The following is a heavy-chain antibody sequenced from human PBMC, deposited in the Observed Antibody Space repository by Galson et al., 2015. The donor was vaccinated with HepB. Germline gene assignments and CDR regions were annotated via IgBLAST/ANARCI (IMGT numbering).Heavy chain of an antibody. CDR3: ASSHYDSSGYYGA. CDR1: GFTFSDYY. D-gene: IGHD3-22*01. Sequence: SLRLSCAASGFTFSDYYMSWIRQAPGKGLEWVSYISSSSSYTNYADSVKGRFTISRDNAKNSLYLQMNSLRAEDTAVYYCASSHYDSSGYYGAWGQGTLVTVSS. CDR2: ISSSSSYT. J-gene: IGHJ5*02. V-gene: IGHV3-11*03.